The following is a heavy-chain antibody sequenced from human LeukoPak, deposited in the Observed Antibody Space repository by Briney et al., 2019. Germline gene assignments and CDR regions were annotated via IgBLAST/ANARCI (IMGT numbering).Heavy chain of an antibody. CDR1: GFTFSSYA. CDR3: ANPFADYYDSSGYPPYFDY. CDR2: ISGSGGST. D-gene: IGHD3-22*01. Sequence: GGSLRLSCAASGFTFSSYAMSWVRQAPGKGLEWVSAISGSGGSTYYADSVKGRFTISRDNSKNTLYLQMNSLRAEDTAVYYCANPFADYYDSSGYPPYFDYWGQGTLVTVSS. J-gene: IGHJ4*02. V-gene: IGHV3-23*01.